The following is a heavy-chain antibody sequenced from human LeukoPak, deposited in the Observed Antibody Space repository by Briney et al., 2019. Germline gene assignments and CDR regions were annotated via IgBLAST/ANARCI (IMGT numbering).Heavy chain of an antibody. CDR3: ATVYSNYGDYFDY. J-gene: IGHJ4*02. Sequence: ASVKVSCKVSGYTLTELSMHWVRQAPGRGLEWMGGFDPEDGETIYAQKFQGRVTMTEDTSTDTAYMELSSLRSEDTAVYYCATVYSNYGDYFDYWGQGTLVTVSS. D-gene: IGHD4-11*01. CDR1: GYTLTELS. CDR2: FDPEDGET. V-gene: IGHV1-24*01.